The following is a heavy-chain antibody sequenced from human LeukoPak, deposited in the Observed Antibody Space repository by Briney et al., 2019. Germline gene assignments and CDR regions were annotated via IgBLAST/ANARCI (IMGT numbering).Heavy chain of an antibody. J-gene: IGHJ2*01. V-gene: IGHV1-46*01. Sequence: ASVKVSCKASGYTFTSYYMHWVRQAPGQGLEWMGIISPSGGSTSYAQKFQGRVTMTRDTSTSTVYMELSSLRSEDTAVYYCARDPYGDYWYFDLWGRGTLVTVSS. CDR3: ARDPYGDYWYFDL. CDR2: ISPSGGST. D-gene: IGHD4-17*01. CDR1: GYTFTSYY.